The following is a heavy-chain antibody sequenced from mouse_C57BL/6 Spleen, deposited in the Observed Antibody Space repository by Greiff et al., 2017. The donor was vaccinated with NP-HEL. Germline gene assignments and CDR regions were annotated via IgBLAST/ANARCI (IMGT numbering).Heavy chain of an antibody. D-gene: IGHD3-3*01. CDR3: ARRGTWAMDY. Sequence: EVQLVESGGGLVKPGGSLKLSCAASGFTFSSYTMSWVRQTPEKRLEWVATISGGGGNTYYPDSVKGRFTISRDNAKNTLYLQMSSLRSEDTALYYCARRGTWAMDYWGQGTSVTVSS. J-gene: IGHJ4*01. CDR1: GFTFSSYT. V-gene: IGHV5-9*01. CDR2: ISGGGGNT.